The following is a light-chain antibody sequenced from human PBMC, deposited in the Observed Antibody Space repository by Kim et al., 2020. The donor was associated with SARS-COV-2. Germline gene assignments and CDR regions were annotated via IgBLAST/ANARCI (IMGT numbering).Light chain of an antibody. CDR3: QQYDFPPH. Sequence: FVGDKGTITCQARNDIAAYLNWNKQNPGKAPSLLIYADSDLETGVPSGFSGGGSGTDFTLTNTHRQPEDIRTYYCQQYDFPPHFGGGTQMDIK. V-gene: IGKV1-33*01. CDR2: ADS. J-gene: IGKJ4*01. CDR1: NDIAAY.